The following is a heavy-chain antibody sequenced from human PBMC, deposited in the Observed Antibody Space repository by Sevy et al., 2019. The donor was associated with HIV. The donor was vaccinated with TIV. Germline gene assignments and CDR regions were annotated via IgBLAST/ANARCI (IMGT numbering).Heavy chain of an antibody. CDR3: AKDLCSSTSCYVYYYYYGMDV. CDR1: GFTFSSYG. CDR2: IRYDGSNK. V-gene: IGHV3-30*02. Sequence: GGSLRLSCAASGFTFSSYGMHWVRQAPGKGLEWVAFIRYDGSNKYYADSVKGRFTISRDNSKNTLYPQMNSLRAEDTAVYYCAKDLCSSTSCYVYYYYYGMDVWGQGTTVTVSS. D-gene: IGHD2-2*01. J-gene: IGHJ6*02.